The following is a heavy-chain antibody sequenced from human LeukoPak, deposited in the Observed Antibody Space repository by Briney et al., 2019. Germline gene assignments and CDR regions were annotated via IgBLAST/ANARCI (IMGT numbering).Heavy chain of an antibody. CDR3: VRDWGYDLWNSYSYGMDV. J-gene: IGHJ6*02. CDR1: GFTFSNYA. Sequence: GRSLRLSCVASGFTFSNYAMTWVRQAPGKGLEWVSTINRSGGGTFYAASVKGRFSISRDNSETTIYLHMNSLRGEDTAIYYCVRDWGYDLWNSYSYGMDVWGQGTTVAVSS. CDR2: INRSGGGT. V-gene: IGHV3-23*01. D-gene: IGHD3-3*01.